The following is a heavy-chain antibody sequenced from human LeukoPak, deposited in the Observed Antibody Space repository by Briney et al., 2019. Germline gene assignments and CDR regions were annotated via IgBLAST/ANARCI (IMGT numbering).Heavy chain of an antibody. CDR3: AKEGYYYDSSGYCDY. V-gene: IGHV3-30*02. J-gene: IGHJ4*02. Sequence: GGSLRLSCAASRFTFSTYWMHWVRQAPGKGLEWVSFIRYDGSNKHYADSVKGRFTISRDNSKNTLYLQMNSLRAEDTAVYYCAKEGYYYDSSGYCDYWGQGTLVTVSS. D-gene: IGHD3-22*01. CDR1: RFTFSTYW. CDR2: IRYDGSNK.